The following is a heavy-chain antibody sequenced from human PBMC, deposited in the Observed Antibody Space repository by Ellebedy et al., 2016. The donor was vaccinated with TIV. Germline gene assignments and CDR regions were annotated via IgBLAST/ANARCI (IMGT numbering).Heavy chain of an antibody. Sequence: SETLSLXXSVSGGSISSGDYYWSWVRQPPGKGLEWIGYVYHSGSTYVSPSLRSRFTMSIETSKNQFSLRVNSVTAADTAVYYCARESVLSGSGNLYHGFDSWGPGTLVAVSS. CDR1: GGSISSGDYY. J-gene: IGHJ4*02. CDR2: VYHSGST. D-gene: IGHD3-10*01. CDR3: ARESVLSGSGNLYHGFDS. V-gene: IGHV4-30-4*08.